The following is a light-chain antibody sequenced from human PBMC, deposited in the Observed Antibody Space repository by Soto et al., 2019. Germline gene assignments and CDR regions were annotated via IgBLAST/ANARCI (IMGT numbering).Light chain of an antibody. CDR1: NSDIGGYNY. CDR3: SSYTSTSTPWV. Sequence: QSVLTQPASVSGSPGHSITLSCTGTNSDIGGYNYVSWYQHHPGKAPKLMIYDVSNRPSGVSNRFSGSKSGNTASLTLSGLQTEDEADYYCSSYTSTSTPWVFGGGTKLTVL. CDR2: DVS. V-gene: IGLV2-14*03. J-gene: IGLJ3*02.